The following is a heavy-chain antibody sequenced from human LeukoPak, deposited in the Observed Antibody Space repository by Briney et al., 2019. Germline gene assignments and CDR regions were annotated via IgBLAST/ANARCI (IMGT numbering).Heavy chain of an antibody. D-gene: IGHD4-17*01. Sequence: GGSLRLSCAASGFTFSSYWMSWVRQAPGKGLEWVANIKQDGSEKYYGDSVKGRFTISREQSKNTVYLQINSLRAEDTGVYYCAREDGPSDLGLLEYWGQGTLVTVSS. J-gene: IGHJ4*02. CDR2: IKQDGSEK. V-gene: IGHV3-7*01. CDR3: AREDGPSDLGLLEY. CDR1: GFTFSSYW.